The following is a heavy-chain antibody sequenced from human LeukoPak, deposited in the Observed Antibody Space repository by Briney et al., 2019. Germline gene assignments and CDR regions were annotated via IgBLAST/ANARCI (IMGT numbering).Heavy chain of an antibody. CDR1: GGSISSSSYY. J-gene: IGHJ4*02. V-gene: IGHV4-39*07. CDR2: IYYSGST. CDR3: ARGPAEYGSGSYDY. Sequence: SETLSLTCTVSGGSISSSSYYWGWIRQPPGKGLEWIGSIYYSGSTYYNPSLKSRVTISVDTSKNQFSLKLSSVTAADTAVYYCARGPAEYGSGSYDYWGQGTLVTVSS. D-gene: IGHD3-10*01.